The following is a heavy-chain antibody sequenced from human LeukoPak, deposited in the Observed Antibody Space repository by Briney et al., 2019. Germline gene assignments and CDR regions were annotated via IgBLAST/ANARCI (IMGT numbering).Heavy chain of an antibody. CDR2: IYYSGST. Sequence: DPSGTLSPTCTVSGGSINSYYWSWIRQPPGKGLEWIGYIYYSGSTNYNPSLKSRVTISVDTSKNQFSLKMSSVTAADTAVYYCARARDGHINNWFDPWGQGTLVIVSS. D-gene: IGHD5-24*01. V-gene: IGHV4-59*01. CDR1: GGSINSYY. CDR3: ARARDGHINNWFDP. J-gene: IGHJ5*02.